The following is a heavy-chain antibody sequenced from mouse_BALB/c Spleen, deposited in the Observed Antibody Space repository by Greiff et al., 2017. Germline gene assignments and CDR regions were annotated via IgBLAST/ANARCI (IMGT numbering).Heavy chain of an antibody. CDR3: ARDTTVDWYFDV. D-gene: IGHD1-1*01. Sequence: EVHLVESGGDLVKPGGSLKLSCAASGFTFSSYGMSWVRQTPDKRLEWVATISSGGSYTYYPDSVKGRFTISRDNAKNTLYLQMSSLKSEDTAMYYCARDTTVDWYFDVWGAGTTVTVSS. V-gene: IGHV5-6*01. J-gene: IGHJ1*01. CDR1: GFTFSSYG. CDR2: ISSGGSYT.